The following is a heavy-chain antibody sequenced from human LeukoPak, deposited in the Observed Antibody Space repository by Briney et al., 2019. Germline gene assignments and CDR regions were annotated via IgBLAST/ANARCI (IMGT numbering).Heavy chain of an antibody. J-gene: IGHJ5*02. CDR2: INPNCGGT. V-gene: IGHV1-2*02. CDR1: GYTFTGYY. CDR3: ARGIAVAGTGFDP. D-gene: IGHD6-19*01. Sequence: ASVKVSCKASGYTFTGYYMHWVRQAPGQGLEWMGWINPNCGGTNYAQKFQGRVTMTRDTSISTAYMELSRLRSDDTAVYHCARGIAVAGTGFDPWGQGTLVTDSS.